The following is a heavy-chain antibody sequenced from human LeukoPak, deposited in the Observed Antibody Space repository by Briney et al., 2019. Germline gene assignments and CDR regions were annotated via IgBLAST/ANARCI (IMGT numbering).Heavy chain of an antibody. CDR1: GSTFSSYA. CDR3: ARDSSPWYYYDRSGSNGFDP. Sequence: GRSLRLSCAASGSTFSSYAIHWVRQAPGKGLEWVAVIAYDGGNKYYADSVEGRFTISRDNSKNTLFLQMNSLRAEDTAVYYCARDSSPWYYYDRSGSNGFDPWGQGTLVTVSS. CDR2: IAYDGGNK. D-gene: IGHD3-22*01. V-gene: IGHV3-30-3*01. J-gene: IGHJ5*02.